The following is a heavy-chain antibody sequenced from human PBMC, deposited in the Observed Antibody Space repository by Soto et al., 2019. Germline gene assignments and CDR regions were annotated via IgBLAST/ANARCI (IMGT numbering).Heavy chain of an antibody. CDR2: IYYRGST. Sequence: PSDTLSLTCRVSGGAISSEHYYWSWVRQPPGKGLEWIGYIYYRGSTYYNPTLRSRGTLSVDTSKNQISLHLTSVSAADTAVYFCARLFAYYDKEPGAFDIWGQGTVVT. V-gene: IGHV4-30-4*02. J-gene: IGHJ3*02. CDR3: ARLFAYYDKEPGAFDI. D-gene: IGHD3-22*01. CDR1: GGAISSEHYY.